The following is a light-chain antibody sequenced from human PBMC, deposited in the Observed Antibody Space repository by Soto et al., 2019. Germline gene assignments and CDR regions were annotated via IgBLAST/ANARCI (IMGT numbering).Light chain of an antibody. CDR2: GAS. CDR3: QQYGSSGT. CDR1: QSVSSS. J-gene: IGKJ1*01. V-gene: IGKV3-20*01. Sequence: ENVLTESPGTLSLSPGERATLSFWAIQSVSSSLAWYQQKPGQAPRLLIYGASNRATGIPDRFSGSGSGTDFTLTISRLEPEDFAVYYCQQYGSSGTFGQGTKVDI.